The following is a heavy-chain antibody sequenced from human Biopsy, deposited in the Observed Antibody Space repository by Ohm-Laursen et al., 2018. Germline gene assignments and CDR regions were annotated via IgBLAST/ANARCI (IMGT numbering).Heavy chain of an antibody. Sequence: SLRLSCAASGFHFSDYYMSWIRQAPGKGLEWVAVIWYDGSRQYYADSVKGRFTISRDNSKNTLYLQMNSLRAEDTAVYYCARDGAAGYGLDVWGQGTTVTVSS. CDR3: ARDGAAGYGLDV. D-gene: IGHD6-25*01. CDR1: GFHFSDYY. V-gene: IGHV3-33*08. CDR2: IWYDGSRQ. J-gene: IGHJ6*02.